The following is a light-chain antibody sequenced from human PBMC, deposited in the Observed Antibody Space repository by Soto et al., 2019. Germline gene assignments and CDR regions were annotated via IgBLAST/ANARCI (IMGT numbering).Light chain of an antibody. V-gene: IGLV3-21*02. CDR1: MIGSKS. J-gene: IGLJ3*02. CDR3: QVWDSSSEHVV. CDR2: DDS. Sequence: SYELTQPPSVSVAPGQTARISCGGEMIGSKSVHWYQQKAGQTPELVVYDDSDRPSGIPERFSGSNSGNTASLTITRVEGGDEADYYCQVWDSSSEHVVFGGGTKLTVL.